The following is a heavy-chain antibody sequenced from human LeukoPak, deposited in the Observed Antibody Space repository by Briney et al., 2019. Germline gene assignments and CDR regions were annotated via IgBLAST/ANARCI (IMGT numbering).Heavy chain of an antibody. D-gene: IGHD3-10*01. CDR2: IYYSGST. Sequence: SETLSLTCTVSGGSISSYYWSWIRQPPGKGLEWIGYIYYSGSTNYNPSLKSRVTISVETSKNEFSLKLRSVTAADTAVYYCASGSGSYSHWFDPWGQGILVTVSS. V-gene: IGHV4-59*12. CDR1: GGSISSYY. CDR3: ASGSGSYSHWFDP. J-gene: IGHJ5*02.